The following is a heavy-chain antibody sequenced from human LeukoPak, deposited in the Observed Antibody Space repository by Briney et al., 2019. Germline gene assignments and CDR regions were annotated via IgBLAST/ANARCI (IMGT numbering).Heavy chain of an antibody. V-gene: IGHV3-23*01. CDR3: ARERAHYVDSSGYWDFDP. CDR2: ISGSGGST. J-gene: IGHJ5*02. CDR1: GFTFSSYA. D-gene: IGHD3-22*01. Sequence: GGSLRLSCAASGFTFSSYAMSWVRQAPGKGLEWVSAISGSGGSTYYADSVKGRFTISRDNAKNSVYLEMSSLRVDDTAVYFCARERAHYVDSSGYWDFDPWGQGTLVIVSS.